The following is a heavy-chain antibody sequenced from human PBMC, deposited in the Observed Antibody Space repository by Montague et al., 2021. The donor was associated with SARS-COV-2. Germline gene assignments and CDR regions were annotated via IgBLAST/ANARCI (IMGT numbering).Heavy chain of an antibody. Sequence: TLSLTCTVSGGSISSGDYYWSWIRQHPGKGLEWIGYIDYSGSTYYXXXLKSRVTISVDTSKNQFSLKLSSVTAADTAVYYCARDLGLGGSTCYYYGMDVWGQGTTVTVSS. CDR1: GGSISSGDYY. D-gene: IGHD2-15*01. CDR3: ARDLGLGGSTCYYYGMDV. V-gene: IGHV4-30-4*08. CDR2: IDYSGST. J-gene: IGHJ6*02.